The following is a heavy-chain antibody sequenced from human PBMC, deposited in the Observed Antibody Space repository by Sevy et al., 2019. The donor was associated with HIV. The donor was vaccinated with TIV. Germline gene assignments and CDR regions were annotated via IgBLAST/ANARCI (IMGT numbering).Heavy chain of an antibody. V-gene: IGHV3-23*01. CDR3: AREGCTKPHDY. CDR2: LSFGCGEI. Sequence: GGSLRLSCAASGFTFRKNSMTWVRKPPGRGREWVSTLSFGCGEINHADSVKGRFTISRDNSKNSLYLQMNNLRAEDTAVYYCAREGCTKPHDYWGQGTLVTVSS. CDR1: GFTFRKNS. D-gene: IGHD2-8*01. J-gene: IGHJ4*02.